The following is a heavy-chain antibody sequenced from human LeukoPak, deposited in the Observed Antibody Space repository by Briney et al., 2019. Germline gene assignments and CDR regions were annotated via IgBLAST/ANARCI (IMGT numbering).Heavy chain of an antibody. D-gene: IGHD1-26*01. V-gene: IGHV4-59*08. J-gene: IGHJ4*02. Sequence: SETLSLTCNVSGASISSYYWSWIRQAPGKGLEWIGYIYYSGTTKYNPSLMGRVSISVDTSKNQFSLRLSSVAAADTAVYYCARHGGSYFYYWGQGTLVTVSS. CDR3: ARHGGSYFYY. CDR1: GASISSYY. CDR2: IYYSGTT.